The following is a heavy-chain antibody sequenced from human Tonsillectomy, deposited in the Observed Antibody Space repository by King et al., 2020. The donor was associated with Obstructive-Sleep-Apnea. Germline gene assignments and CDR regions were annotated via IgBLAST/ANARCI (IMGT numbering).Heavy chain of an antibody. J-gene: IGHJ4*02. D-gene: IGHD2-15*01. Sequence: QLVQSGAEVKKPGASVKVSCKASGYTFTSYYMHWVRQAPGQGLEWMGIINPSCGSTSYAQKFQGRVTMTRDTSTSTVYMELGSLRSEDTAVYYCARVNIVVVVAATPNQYYFDYWGQGTLVTVSS. CDR1: GYTFTSYY. CDR3: ARVNIVVVVAATPNQYYFDY. CDR2: INPSCGST. V-gene: IGHV1-46*01.